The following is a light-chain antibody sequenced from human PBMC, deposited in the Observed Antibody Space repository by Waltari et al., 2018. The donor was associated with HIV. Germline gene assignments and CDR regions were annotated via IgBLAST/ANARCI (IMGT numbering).Light chain of an antibody. CDR3: SSYTGSPSPRVV. V-gene: IGLV2-14*03. CDR1: RSHGGGYNF. Sequence: QSALTQPASVSGSPGQSIPIPCTRSRSHGGGYNFVSWYPQPPGKAPKLVLYEVTSRPSGVSNRFSGSKSGNTVYLTISGLQSADETIYYCSSYTGSPSPRVVFVGGTTLTVL. J-gene: IGLJ2*01. CDR2: EVT.